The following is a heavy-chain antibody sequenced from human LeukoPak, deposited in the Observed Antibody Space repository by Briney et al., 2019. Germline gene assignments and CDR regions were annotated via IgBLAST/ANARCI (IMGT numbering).Heavy chain of an antibody. CDR3: ARVRYDFWSGYYGWFDP. CDR1: GGTFSSYA. V-gene: IGHV1-69*05. D-gene: IGHD3-3*01. J-gene: IGHJ5*02. Sequence: GASVKVSCKASGGTFSSYAISWVRQAPGQGLEWMGGIIPIFGTANYAQKFQGRVTITTDESTSTAYMELSSLRSEDTAVYYCARVRYDFWSGYYGWFDPWGQGTLVTVSS. CDR2: IIPIFGTA.